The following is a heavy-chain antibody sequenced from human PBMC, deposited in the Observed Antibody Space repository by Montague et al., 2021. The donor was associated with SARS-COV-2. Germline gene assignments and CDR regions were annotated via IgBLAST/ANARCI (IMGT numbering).Heavy chain of an antibody. V-gene: IGHV4-4*02. Sequence: SETLSLTCAVSGASITTHAWWSWVRQPPGKGLEWLGENHRDGKIXXNPSPQSRVTMSVDKSINQLSLRLTSGTAADTAVYYCARVCSSAWRQLDCWGQGILVTVSS. D-gene: IGHD6-19*01. J-gene: IGHJ4*02. CDR1: GASITTHAW. CDR2: NHRDGKI. CDR3: ARVCSSAWRQLDC.